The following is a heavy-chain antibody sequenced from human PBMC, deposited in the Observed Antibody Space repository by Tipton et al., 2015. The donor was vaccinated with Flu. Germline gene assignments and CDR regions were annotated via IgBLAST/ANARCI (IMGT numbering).Heavy chain of an antibody. CDR1: GGSFSGYY. Sequence: TLSLTCAVSGGSFSGYYWSWIRQSPGKGLEWIAEIDHVGDTKYNPSLKSRVTMSVDTAKNYFSLKLNSVTAADTAVYYCAIKYYDILTGYFPKIDYWGQGTLVTVSS. D-gene: IGHD3-9*01. CDR3: AIKYYDILTGYFPKIDY. J-gene: IGHJ4*02. V-gene: IGHV4-34*01. CDR2: IDHVGDT.